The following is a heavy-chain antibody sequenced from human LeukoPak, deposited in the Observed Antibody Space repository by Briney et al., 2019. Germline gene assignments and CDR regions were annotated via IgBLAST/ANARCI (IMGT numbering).Heavy chain of an antibody. J-gene: IGHJ4*02. CDR3: AKDRLLNCRGDCYIFDY. D-gene: IGHD2-21*02. V-gene: IGHV3-23*01. CDR1: GFTFSDYY. CDR2: ISGSGDST. Sequence: GGSLRLSCAASGFTFSDYYMSWIRQAPGKGLEWVSSISGSGDSTFYADSVKGRFSISRDNSKNTLYLQVSGLRTEDTAVYYCAKDRLLNCRGDCYIFDYWGQGTVVTVSS.